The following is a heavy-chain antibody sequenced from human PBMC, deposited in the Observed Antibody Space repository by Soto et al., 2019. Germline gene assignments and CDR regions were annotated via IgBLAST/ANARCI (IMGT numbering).Heavy chain of an antibody. Sequence: SGPTLVNPTQTLTLTCTFSGFSLSTSGVGVGWIRQPPGKALEWLALIYWDDDKRYSPSLKSRLTITKDTSKNQVVLTMTNMDPMDTATYYCAHSPEMVRGVGWFDPWGQGTLVTVSS. CDR2: IYWDDDK. D-gene: IGHD3-10*01. V-gene: IGHV2-5*02. CDR3: AHSPEMVRGVGWFDP. J-gene: IGHJ5*02. CDR1: GFSLSTSGVG.